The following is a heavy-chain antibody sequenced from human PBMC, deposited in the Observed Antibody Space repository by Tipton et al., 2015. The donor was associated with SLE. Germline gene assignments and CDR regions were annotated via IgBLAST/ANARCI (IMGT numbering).Heavy chain of an antibody. J-gene: IGHJ6*02. CDR2: IRYDGSNK. CDR1: GFTFSSYG. V-gene: IGHV3-30*02. Sequence: SLRLSCAASGFTFSSYGMHWVRQAPGKGLEWVAFIRYDGSNKYYADSVKGRFTISRDNSKNTLYLQMNSLRAEDTAVYYCARERIAAYYYYGMDVWGQGTTVTVSS. CDR3: ARERIAAYYYYGMDV. D-gene: IGHD2-15*01.